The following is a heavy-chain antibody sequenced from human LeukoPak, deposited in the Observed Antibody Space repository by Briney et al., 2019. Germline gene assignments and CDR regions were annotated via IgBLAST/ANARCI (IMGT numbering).Heavy chain of an antibody. Sequence: GGSLRLSCAGSGFSFSSYGMHWVRQAPGKGLEWVAFIRYDGSNKYYADSVRGRFTVSRDNAKNTLYLQVNSLRAEDTAVYYCAREGLGTTFSAWFDPWGQGTLVIVSS. V-gene: IGHV3-30*02. CDR2: IRYDGSNK. CDR3: AREGLGTTFSAWFDP. J-gene: IGHJ5*02. D-gene: IGHD1-7*01. CDR1: GFSFSSYG.